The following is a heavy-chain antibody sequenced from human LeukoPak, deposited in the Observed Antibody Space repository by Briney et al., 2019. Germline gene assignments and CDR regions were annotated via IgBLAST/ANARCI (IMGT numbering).Heavy chain of an antibody. CDR3: ARTPGDYYYYMDV. V-gene: IGHV3-23*01. D-gene: IGHD1-14*01. Sequence: PGGSLRLSCSASGFIFSAYAMSWVRRTPGKGLEWVSSLSGSGANTYYADSAKGRFSISRDNSKNTLYLEMNSLRVDDTAVYYCARTPGDYYYYMDVWAKGTTVTVSS. CDR1: GFIFSAYA. J-gene: IGHJ6*03. CDR2: LSGSGANT.